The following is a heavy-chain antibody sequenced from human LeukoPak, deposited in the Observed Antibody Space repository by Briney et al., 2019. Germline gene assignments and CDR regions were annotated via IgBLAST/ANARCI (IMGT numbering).Heavy chain of an antibody. Sequence: SETLSLTCTVSGGSISSYYWSWIRQPPGKGLEWIGYIYYSGSTNYNPSLKSRVTISVDTSKSQFSLKLSSVTAADTAVYYCARTYRNWFDPWGQGTLVTVSS. CDR2: IYYSGST. J-gene: IGHJ5*02. CDR3: ARTYRNWFDP. CDR1: GGSISSYY. V-gene: IGHV4-59*08. D-gene: IGHD2-21*01.